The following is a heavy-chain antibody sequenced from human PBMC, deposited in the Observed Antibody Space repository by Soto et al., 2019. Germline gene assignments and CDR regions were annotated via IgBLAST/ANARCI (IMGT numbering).Heavy chain of an antibody. CDR1: GGSISSSSYY. D-gene: IGHD2-2*01. V-gene: IGHV4-39*01. Sequence: SETLSLTCTVSGGSISSSSYYWGWIRQSPGKELEWIGSMFCCGSTYYSPSLKSRVTISVDTSKNQFSLTLSSVTVADTAVYYCASHPGFGSTSCHFDYWGQGTLVTVSS. CDR3: ASHPGFGSTSCHFDY. CDR2: MFCCGST. J-gene: IGHJ4*02.